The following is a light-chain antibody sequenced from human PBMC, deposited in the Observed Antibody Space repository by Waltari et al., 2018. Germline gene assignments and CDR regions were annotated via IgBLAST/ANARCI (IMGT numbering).Light chain of an antibody. CDR1: QSSSTN. CDR2: NGA. V-gene: IGKV3-15*01. Sequence: ERVMTQSPDILSASPGETVTLSCRASQSSSTNVARYQHKPGQAPRLLIYNGATRHTGIPATFSGSGSGTEFTLTISSLQPEDFAVYFCQQYDDWPATFGQGTKVDI. CDR3: QQYDDWPAT. J-gene: IGKJ1*01.